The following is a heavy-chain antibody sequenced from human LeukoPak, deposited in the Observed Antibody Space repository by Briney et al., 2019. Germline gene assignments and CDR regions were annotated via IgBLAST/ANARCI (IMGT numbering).Heavy chain of an antibody. J-gene: IGHJ4*02. CDR2: INSDGSST. V-gene: IGHV3-74*01. D-gene: IGHD1-26*01. Sequence: PGGSLRLSCAASGFTFSTYWMHWVRQAPGKGLVWVSHINSDGSSTSYADSVKGRFTISRDNAKNTLFLQMNSLRAEDTAVYYCARDMGDSGSYLPNWGQGTLVTVSS. CDR3: ARDMGDSGSYLPN. CDR1: GFTFSTYW.